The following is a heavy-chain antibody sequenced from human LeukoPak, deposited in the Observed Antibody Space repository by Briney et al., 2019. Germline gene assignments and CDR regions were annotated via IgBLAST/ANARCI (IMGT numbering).Heavy chain of an antibody. D-gene: IGHD2-2*01. CDR3: ARAGIVVVPAARPNNWFDP. CDR1: GGSFSGYY. V-gene: IGHV4-34*01. J-gene: IGHJ5*02. Sequence: SQTLSLTCAVYGGSFSGYYWSWIRQPPGKGLGWIGEINHSGSTNYNPSLKSRVTISVDTSKNQFSLKLSSVTAADTAVYYCARAGIVVVPAARPNNWFDPWGQGTLVTVSS. CDR2: INHSGST.